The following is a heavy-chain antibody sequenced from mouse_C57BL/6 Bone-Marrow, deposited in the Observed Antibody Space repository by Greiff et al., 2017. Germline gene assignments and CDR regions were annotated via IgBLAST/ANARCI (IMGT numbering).Heavy chain of an antibody. V-gene: IGHV14-4*01. CDR3: TTSAVVNPLDY. D-gene: IGHD1-1*01. CDR2: IDPENGDT. Sequence: EVQLQQSGAELVRPGASVKLSCTASGFNIKDDYMHWVKQRPEQGLEWIGWIDPENGDTEYASKFQGKATLTADTSSNTAYLQLSSLTSEDTAVDYCTTSAVVNPLDYWGQGTTLTVAA. J-gene: IGHJ2*01. CDR1: GFNIKDDY.